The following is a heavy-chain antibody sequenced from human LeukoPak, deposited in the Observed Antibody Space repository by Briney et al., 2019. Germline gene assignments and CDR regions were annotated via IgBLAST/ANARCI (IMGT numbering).Heavy chain of an antibody. Sequence: GGSLRLSCAASGFTVSSNYMSWVRQAPGKGLEWVSVIYSGGSTYYADSVKGRFTVSRDDSKNTLYLQMNTLRVEDTAVYYCARDQGNVDSSGWYFVGNAFDIWGQGIMVTVSS. CDR1: GFTVSSNY. CDR2: IYSGGST. CDR3: ARDQGNVDSSGWYFVGNAFDI. J-gene: IGHJ3*02. V-gene: IGHV3-66*01. D-gene: IGHD6-19*01.